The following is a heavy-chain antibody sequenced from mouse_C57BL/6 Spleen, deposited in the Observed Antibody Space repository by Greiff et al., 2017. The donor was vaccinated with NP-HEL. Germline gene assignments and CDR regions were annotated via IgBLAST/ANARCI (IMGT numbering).Heavy chain of an antibody. V-gene: IGHV1-64*01. J-gene: IGHJ1*03. CDR3: ARGLYYYGSSYGFDV. Sequence: VQLQQPGAELVKPGASVKLSCKASGYTFTSYWMHWVKQRPGQGLEWIGMIHPNSGSTNYNEKFKSKATLTVDKSSSTAYMQLSSLTSEDSAVYYCARGLYYYGSSYGFDVWGTGTTVTVSS. CDR1: GYTFTSYW. CDR2: IHPNSGST. D-gene: IGHD1-1*01.